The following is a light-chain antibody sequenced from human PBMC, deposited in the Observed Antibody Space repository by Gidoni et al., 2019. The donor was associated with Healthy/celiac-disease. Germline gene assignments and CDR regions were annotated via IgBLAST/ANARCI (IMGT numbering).Light chain of an antibody. CDR1: QSISSY. Sequence: DIQLTQSPSYLSASVRDRVTITCRASQSISSYLNWYQQKPGKAPKLLIYAASSLQSGVPSRCSGSGSCTDFTLTISSLQPEEFVTYYWKQRYSTTRTFGQGTKLEIK. CDR3: KQRYSTTRT. J-gene: IGKJ2*01. V-gene: IGKV1-39*01. CDR2: AAS.